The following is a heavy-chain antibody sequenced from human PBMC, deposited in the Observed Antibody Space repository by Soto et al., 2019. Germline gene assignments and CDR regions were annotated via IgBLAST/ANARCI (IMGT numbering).Heavy chain of an antibody. CDR1: GGTFSSYA. J-gene: IGHJ6*02. V-gene: IGHV1-69*01. D-gene: IGHD2-15*01. CDR3: ARAVGGYCSGGSCYSKNYYGMDV. CDR2: IIPIFGTA. Sequence: QVQLVQSGAEVKKPGSSVKVSYKASGGTFSSYAISWVRQAPGQGLEWMGGIIPIFGTANYAQKFQGRVTITADESTSTAYMELSSLRSEDTAVYYCARAVGGYCSGGSCYSKNYYGMDVWGQGTTVTVSS.